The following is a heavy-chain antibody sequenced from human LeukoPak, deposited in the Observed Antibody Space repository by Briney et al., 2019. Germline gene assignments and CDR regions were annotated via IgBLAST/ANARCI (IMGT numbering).Heavy chain of an antibody. Sequence: ASVKVSCKASGYTFTSYGISWVRQAPGQGLEWMGWISAYNGNTNYAQKFQGRVTMTRDMSTSTVYMELSSLRSEDTAVYYCARDDSSSFYNWFDPWGQGTLVTVSS. J-gene: IGHJ5*02. D-gene: IGHD6-6*01. CDR3: ARDDSSSFYNWFDP. CDR2: ISAYNGNT. CDR1: GYTFTSYG. V-gene: IGHV1-18*01.